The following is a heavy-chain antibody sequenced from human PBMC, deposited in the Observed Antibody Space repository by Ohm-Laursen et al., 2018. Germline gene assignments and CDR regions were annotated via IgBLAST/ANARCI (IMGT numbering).Heavy chain of an antibody. D-gene: IGHD6-19*01. CDR3: ARLNEEEIALTGPFDC. V-gene: IGHV3-9*01. J-gene: IGHJ4*02. CDR1: GFTFDDFA. Sequence: SLRLSCTASGFTFDDFAMHWVRQRPGKGLEWVSGISWNSGNIDYAVSLKGRFTVSRDNAKNSLYLQMNSLRDEDTALYYCARLNEEEIALTGPFDCWGQGTLVTVSS. CDR2: ISWNSGNI.